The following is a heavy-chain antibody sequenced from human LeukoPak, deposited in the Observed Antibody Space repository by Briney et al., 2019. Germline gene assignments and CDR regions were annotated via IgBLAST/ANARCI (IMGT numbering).Heavy chain of an antibody. D-gene: IGHD5-12*01. V-gene: IGHV3-21*01. CDR3: ARDSGYETSLDY. CDR2: ISSSSSYI. J-gene: IGHJ4*02. Sequence: GGSLRLSCAASGFTFSSYSMNWVRRAPGKGLEWVSSISSSSSYIYYADSVKGRFTISRDNAKNSLYLQMNSLRAEDTAVYYCARDSGYETSLDYWGQGTLVTVSS. CDR1: GFTFSSYS.